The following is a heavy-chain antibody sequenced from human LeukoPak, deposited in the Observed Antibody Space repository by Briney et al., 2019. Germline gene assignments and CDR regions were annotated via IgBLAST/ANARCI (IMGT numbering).Heavy chain of an antibody. V-gene: IGHV4-30-2*01. CDR3: ARVNDYSKSLDY. D-gene: IGHD4-11*01. J-gene: IGHJ4*02. CDR1: GGSISSGGYY. Sequence: SETLSLTCTVSGGSISSGGYYWSWIRQPPGKGLEWIGYIYHSGSTYYNPSLKSRVTISVDRSKNQFSLKLSSVTAADTAVYYCARVNDYSKSLDYWGQGTLVIVSS. CDR2: IYHSGST.